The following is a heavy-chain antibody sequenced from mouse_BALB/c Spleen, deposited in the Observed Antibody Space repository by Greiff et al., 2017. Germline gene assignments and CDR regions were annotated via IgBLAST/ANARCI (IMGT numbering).Heavy chain of an antibody. CDR2: INPSNGRT. V-gene: IGHV1S81*02. CDR3: ARFGDYVAWFAY. CDR1: GYTFTSYW. Sequence: QVQLQQPGAELVKPGASVKLSCKASGYTFTSYWMHWVKQRPGQGLEWIGEINPSNGRTNYNEKFKSKATLTVDKSSSPAYMQLSSLTSEDSAVYYCARFGDYVAWFAYWGQGTLVTVSA. D-gene: IGHD2-4*01. J-gene: IGHJ3*01.